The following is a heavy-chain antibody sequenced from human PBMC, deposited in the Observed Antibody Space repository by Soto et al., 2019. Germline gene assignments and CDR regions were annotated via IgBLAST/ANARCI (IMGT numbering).Heavy chain of an antibody. J-gene: IGHJ4*02. Sequence: QVQLQESGPGLVKPSQTLSLTCTVSGDSISSSDYYWSWIRQHPGRGLEWIGYTYDSGSTFYNPSLKSRVTLSIDTSKNQFSLNLSSVTAADTAVYYCPRAASVAAPVAYYWGQGTLVTVSS. CDR3: PRAASVAAPVAYY. V-gene: IGHV4-31*03. CDR2: TYDSGST. D-gene: IGHD6-6*01. CDR1: GDSISSSDYY.